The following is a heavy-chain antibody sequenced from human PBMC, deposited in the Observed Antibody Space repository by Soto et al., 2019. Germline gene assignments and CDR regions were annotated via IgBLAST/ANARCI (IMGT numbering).Heavy chain of an antibody. V-gene: IGHV5-51*01. J-gene: IGHJ6*02. CDR1: GYSFTGYW. D-gene: IGHD6-19*01. Sequence: GESLKISCKGSGYSFTGYWIGWVRQMPGKGLEWMGIIYPGDSDTRYSPSFQGQVTISADKSISTAYLQWGSLKASDTAMYYCARKIAVAGTPPEDYYYYGMDVWGQGTTVTVSS. CDR2: IYPGDSDT. CDR3: ARKIAVAGTPPEDYYYYGMDV.